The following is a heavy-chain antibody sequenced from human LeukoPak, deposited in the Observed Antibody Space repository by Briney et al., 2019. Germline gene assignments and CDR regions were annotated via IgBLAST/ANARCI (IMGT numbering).Heavy chain of an antibody. D-gene: IGHD2-2*01. V-gene: IGHV4-59*12. CDR1: GGYTRNYI. Sequence: SQTLSLTRTVSGGYTRNYIWSWIRRPPGQGPAPLRFIYYSGSTNYNPSLKSRVTISVDTSKNQLSLSLGSVTAADTAVYYCTRGEYTSSPYHFGMDVWGQGTTVTVSS. J-gene: IGHJ6*02. CDR3: TRGEYTSSPYHFGMDV. CDR2: IYYSGST.